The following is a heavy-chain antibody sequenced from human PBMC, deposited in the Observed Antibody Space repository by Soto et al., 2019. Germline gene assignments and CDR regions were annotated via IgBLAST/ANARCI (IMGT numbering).Heavy chain of an antibody. D-gene: IGHD1-7*01. V-gene: IGHV1-2*02. J-gene: IGHJ4*02. CDR2: INPNSGGT. CDR3: AREGPWNYSHRTIDY. CDR1: GYTFTGYY. Sequence: ASVKVSCKASGYTFTGYYMHWVRQAPGQGLEWMGWINPNSGGTNYAQKFQGRVTMTRNTSISTAYMELSRLRSDDTAVYYCAREGPWNYSHRTIDYWGQGTLVTVSS.